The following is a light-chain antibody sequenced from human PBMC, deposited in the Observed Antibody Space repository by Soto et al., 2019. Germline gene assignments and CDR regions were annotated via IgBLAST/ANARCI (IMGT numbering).Light chain of an antibody. J-gene: IGKJ1*01. CDR1: QSVSSSY. CDR3: HQYGSSPPT. V-gene: IGKV3-20*01. Sequence: EIVLTQSPGTLSLSPGERATLSCRASQSVSSSYLAWYQQKPGQAPRLLIYGASSRATGIPDRFSGSGSGTDFTLTISRLEPEDFAVYYCHQYGSSPPTFGHGTKVDIK. CDR2: GAS.